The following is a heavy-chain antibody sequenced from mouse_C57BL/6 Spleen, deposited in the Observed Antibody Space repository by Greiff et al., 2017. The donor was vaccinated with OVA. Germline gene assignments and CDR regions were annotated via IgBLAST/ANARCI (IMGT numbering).Heavy chain of an antibody. J-gene: IGHJ3*01. CDR3: AKGDSIAWFAY. D-gene: IGHD2-10*02. CDR1: GYTFTSYW. Sequence: QVRLQQPGAELVKPGASVKLSCKASGYTFTSYWMHWVKQRPGQGLEWIGMIHPNSGSTNYNEKFKSKATLTVDKSSSTAYMQLSSLTSEDSAVYYCAKGDSIAWFAYWGQGTLVTVSA. CDR2: IHPNSGST. V-gene: IGHV1-64*01.